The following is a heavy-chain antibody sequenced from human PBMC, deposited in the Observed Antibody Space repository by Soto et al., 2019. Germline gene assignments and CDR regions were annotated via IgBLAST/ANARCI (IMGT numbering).Heavy chain of an antibody. D-gene: IGHD2-15*01. V-gene: IGHV1-2*02. CDR3: ARRPAGPGMDV. CDR2: INPKTGGT. CDR1: RYIFSDYY. Sequence: QLIQSGSEVKKPGASVKVSCKAFRYIFSDYYIHWVRQAPGEGLEWMGWINPKTGGTRYAQRFEGRVTMTRDTSASTAYLEVTSLASDDTAVYYCARRPAGPGMDVWGQGTTVIVSS. J-gene: IGHJ6*02.